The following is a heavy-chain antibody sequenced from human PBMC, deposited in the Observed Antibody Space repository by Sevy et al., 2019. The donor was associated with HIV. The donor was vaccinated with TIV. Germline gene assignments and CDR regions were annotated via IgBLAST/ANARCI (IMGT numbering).Heavy chain of an antibody. CDR2: TSSSRSYT. D-gene: IGHD5-18*01. Sequence: GGSLRLSCTASRFTFSDYYMSWIRQAPGKGLEWISYTSSSRSYTNHADSVKGRFTISRDNAKHSLYLQMNSLRVEDTAVYYCARVRYNYGQKYFDYWGQGTLVTVSS. CDR1: RFTFSDYY. J-gene: IGHJ4*02. CDR3: ARVRYNYGQKYFDY. V-gene: IGHV3-11*06.